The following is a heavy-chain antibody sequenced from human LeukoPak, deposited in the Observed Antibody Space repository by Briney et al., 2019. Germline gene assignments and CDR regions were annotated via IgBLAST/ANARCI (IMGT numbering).Heavy chain of an antibody. J-gene: IGHJ4*02. CDR2: ISYDGSNK. CDR3: TTVTYYDFWSGYYSDY. V-gene: IGHV3-30-3*01. Sequence: GRSLRLSCAASGFTFSSYAMHWVRQAPGKGLEWVAVISYDGSNKYYADSVKGRFTISRDNSKNTLYLQMNSLRAEDTAVYYCTTVTYYDFWSGYYSDYWGQGTLVTVSS. CDR1: GFTFSSYA. D-gene: IGHD3-3*01.